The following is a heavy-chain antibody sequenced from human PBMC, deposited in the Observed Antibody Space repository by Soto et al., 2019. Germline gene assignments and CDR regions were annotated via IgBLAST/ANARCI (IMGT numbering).Heavy chain of an antibody. Sequence: SETLSLTCVVSDYSIRTGYYCAWIRQSPTKGLARIGSISHSGCSSYNPSLESRATISLDTSKNQFFLTMTSVTAADTAIYYCAREGPPEWGFGFDSWAHGLLVTVSS. V-gene: IGHV4-38-2*02. CDR2: ISHSGCS. CDR1: DYSIRTGYY. CDR3: AREGPPEWGFGFDS. D-gene: IGHD7-27*01. J-gene: IGHJ4*01.